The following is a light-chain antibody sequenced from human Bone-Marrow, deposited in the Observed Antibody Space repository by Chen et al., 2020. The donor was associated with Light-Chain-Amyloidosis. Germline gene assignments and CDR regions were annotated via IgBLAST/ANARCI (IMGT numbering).Light chain of an antibody. CDR1: SSDVGTYNL. CDR3: CSYAGSRTRV. J-gene: IGLJ3*02. Sequence: QSALAQPASVSGSPGQSITISCTGTSSDVGTYNLVSWYQQHPGRAPKLMIYEVTKRPSGISDRFSGSKSGNTASLIISGLQAEDEADYYCCSYAGSRTRVFGGGTKLTVL. CDR2: EVT. V-gene: IGLV2-23*02.